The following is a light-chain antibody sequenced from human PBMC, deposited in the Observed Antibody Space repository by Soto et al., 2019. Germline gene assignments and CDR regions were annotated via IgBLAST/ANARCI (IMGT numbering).Light chain of an antibody. CDR1: QSISSY. V-gene: IGKV1-39*01. CDR2: AAF. CDR3: QQSYSTPHT. J-gene: IGKJ3*01. Sequence: DILMTQSPSALSASVGDRVTLTCRASQSISSYLNWYQQKPGKAPKLLIYAAFNLQSGVPSRFSGSGSGTDFTLTISSLQPEDFATYYCQQSYSTPHTFGPGTKVEIK.